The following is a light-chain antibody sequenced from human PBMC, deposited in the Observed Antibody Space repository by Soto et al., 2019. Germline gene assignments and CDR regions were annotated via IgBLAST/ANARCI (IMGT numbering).Light chain of an antibody. V-gene: IGKV1-33*01. CDR2: DVS. CDR3: QQYNTYST. CDR1: HHITNF. Sequence: DIQMTQSPSSLSVSVVDRFTIPCQASHHITNFLNWYQQKPGKAPKLLIYDVSKLETGVPSRFSGSGSGTEFSLTISSLQPDDFATYYCQQYNTYSTFGGGTKV. J-gene: IGKJ4*01.